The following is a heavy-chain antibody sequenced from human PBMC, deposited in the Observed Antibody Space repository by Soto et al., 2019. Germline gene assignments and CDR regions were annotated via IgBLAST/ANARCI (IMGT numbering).Heavy chain of an antibody. CDR1: GGSISSSSYY. V-gene: IGHV4-39*01. CDR2: IYYSGST. Sequence: PSETLSLTCTVSGGSISSSSYYWGWIRQPPGKGLEWIGSIYYSGSTYYNPSLKSRVTISVDTSKNQFSLKLSSVTAADTAVYYCARNCGGDCYLYYYYGMDVWGQGTTVT. J-gene: IGHJ6*02. CDR3: ARNCGGDCYLYYYYGMDV. D-gene: IGHD2-21*02.